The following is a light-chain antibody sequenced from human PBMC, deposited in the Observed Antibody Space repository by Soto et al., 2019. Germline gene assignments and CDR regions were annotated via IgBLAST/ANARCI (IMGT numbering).Light chain of an antibody. J-gene: IGKJ1*01. Sequence: DIQMTQSPSTLSASVGDRVTITCRASQSINNWLAWYQQKSGKAPKLLIYDVSSLESGVPSRFSGSGSGTEFTLTISSLQPDDSATYYYQQYNTFWTFGQGTKVEIK. CDR2: DVS. CDR1: QSINNW. V-gene: IGKV1-5*01. CDR3: QQYNTFWT.